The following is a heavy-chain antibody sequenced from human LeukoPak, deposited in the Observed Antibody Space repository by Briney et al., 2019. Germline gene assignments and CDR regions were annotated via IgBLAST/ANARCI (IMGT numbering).Heavy chain of an antibody. D-gene: IGHD2-2*01. J-gene: IGHJ6*03. CDR2: IRYDGSNK. V-gene: IGHV3-30*02. CDR3: AKSSFYCSSNSCYGPDYYYYYWEV. Sequence: GGSLRLSCAASGFTLSSYGMHWVRQAPGKGLEWVAFIRYDGSNKYYADSVKGRFTISRDNSKNTLYLQMISLRAEDTAVYYCAKSSFYCSSNSCYGPDYYYYYWEVWGKGTTVSVSS. CDR1: GFTLSSYG.